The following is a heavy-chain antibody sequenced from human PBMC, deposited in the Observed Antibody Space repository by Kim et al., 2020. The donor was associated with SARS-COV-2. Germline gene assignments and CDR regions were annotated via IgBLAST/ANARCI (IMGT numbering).Heavy chain of an antibody. J-gene: IGHJ3*02. CDR3: ARGSGNAFDI. Sequence: TYYADSVKGRFTISRHNSKTTLYLQMNSLRAEDTAVYYCARGSGNAFDIWGQGTMVSVSS. CDR2: T. V-gene: IGHV3-53*01. D-gene: IGHD1-26*01.